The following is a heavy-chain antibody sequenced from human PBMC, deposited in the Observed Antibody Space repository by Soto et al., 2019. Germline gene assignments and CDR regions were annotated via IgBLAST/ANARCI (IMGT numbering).Heavy chain of an antibody. D-gene: IGHD6-19*01. J-gene: IGHJ5*02. Sequence: LRLSCAASGFTFSTYWMNWVRQAPGKGLEWVANIKQDGDEKYYVDSVKGRFTISRDNAKNSLYLQMNNLRVEDTAVYYCAGGGGWLTVPWGQGTLVTVSS. CDR3: AGGGGWLTVP. CDR1: GFTFSTYW. CDR2: IKQDGDEK. V-gene: IGHV3-7*03.